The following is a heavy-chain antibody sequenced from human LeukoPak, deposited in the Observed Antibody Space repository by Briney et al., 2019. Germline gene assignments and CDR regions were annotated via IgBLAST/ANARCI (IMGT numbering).Heavy chain of an antibody. CDR3: ARDHNYYGSGSYWVWFDP. V-gene: IGHV1-3*01. CDR1: GYTFTSYA. D-gene: IGHD3-10*01. J-gene: IGHJ5*02. Sequence: AASVKVSCKASGYTFTSYAMHWVRQAPGQRLEWMGWINAGNGNTKYSQKFQGTVTITRDTSASTAYMELSSLRSEDTAVYYCARDHNYYGSGSYWVWFDPWGQGTLVTVSS. CDR2: INAGNGNT.